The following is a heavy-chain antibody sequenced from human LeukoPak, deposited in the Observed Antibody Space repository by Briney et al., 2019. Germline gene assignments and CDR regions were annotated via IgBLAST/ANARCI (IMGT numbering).Heavy chain of an antibody. CDR1: GVSISSDKYY. V-gene: IGHV4-31*03. D-gene: IGHD2-21*01. CDR2: MYYSGST. CDR3: ATPYCGTISCLDVFDV. Sequence: SETLSLTCTVSGVSISSDKYYWSWIRQRPGKGLEWIGYMYYSGSTSYNPSLKSRASISIDGPKSQSSLRLTSVTAADTAVYYCATPYCGTISCLDVFDVWGQGTTVTVSS. J-gene: IGHJ3*01.